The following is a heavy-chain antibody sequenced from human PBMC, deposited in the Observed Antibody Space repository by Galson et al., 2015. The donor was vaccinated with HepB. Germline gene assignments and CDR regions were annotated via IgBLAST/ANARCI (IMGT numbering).Heavy chain of an antibody. CDR2: IKSKTDGGTT. V-gene: IGHV3-15*01. CDR1: GFTFSNAW. CDR3: TTVWFGGRFIYYGMDV. J-gene: IGHJ6*02. Sequence: SLRLSCAASGFTFSNAWMSWVRQAPGKGLEWVGRIKSKTDGGTTDYAAPVKGRFTISRDDSKNTLYLQMNSLKTEDTAVYYCTTVWFGGRFIYYGMDVWGQGTTVTVSS. D-gene: IGHD3-10*01.